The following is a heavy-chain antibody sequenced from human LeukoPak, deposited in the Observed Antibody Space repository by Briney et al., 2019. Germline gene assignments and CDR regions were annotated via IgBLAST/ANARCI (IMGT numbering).Heavy chain of an antibody. Sequence: PGGSLRLSCAASGFTFRSSAMTWVRQAPGKGLEWVSALSGSGGSTYYADSVKGRFTISRDNSKNTLYLQMNRLRADDTAIYYCAKERTQTTSFDYWGQGTLVTVSP. D-gene: IGHD2/OR15-2a*01. CDR3: AKERTQTTSFDY. J-gene: IGHJ4*02. V-gene: IGHV3-23*01. CDR1: GFTFRSSA. CDR2: LSGSGGST.